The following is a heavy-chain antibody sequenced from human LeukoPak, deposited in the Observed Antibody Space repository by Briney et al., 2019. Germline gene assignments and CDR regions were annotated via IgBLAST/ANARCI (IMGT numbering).Heavy chain of an antibody. CDR2: IYSDNT. CDR1: GFTVGSNS. Sequence: GGSLRLSCTVSGFTVGSNSMSWVRQAPGKGLEWVSFIYSDNTHYSDSVKGRFTISRDNSKNTLYLQMNSLRAEDTAVYYCARRAGAYSHPYDYWGQGTLVTVSS. V-gene: IGHV3-53*01. CDR3: ARRAGAYSHPYDY. J-gene: IGHJ4*02. D-gene: IGHD4/OR15-4a*01.